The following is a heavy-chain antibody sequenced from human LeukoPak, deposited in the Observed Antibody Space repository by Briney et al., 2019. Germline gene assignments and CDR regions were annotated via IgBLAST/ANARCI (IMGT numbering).Heavy chain of an antibody. Sequence: SVKVSCKASGGTFSSYAISWVRQAPGQGLEWMGGIIPIFGTANYAQKFQGRVTITADESTSTAYMELSSLRSEDTAVYYRARSNVDTAMVFGIDYWGQGALVTVSS. CDR1: GGTFSSYA. CDR3: ARSNVDTAMVFGIDY. CDR2: IIPIFGTA. J-gene: IGHJ4*02. D-gene: IGHD5-18*01. V-gene: IGHV1-69*13.